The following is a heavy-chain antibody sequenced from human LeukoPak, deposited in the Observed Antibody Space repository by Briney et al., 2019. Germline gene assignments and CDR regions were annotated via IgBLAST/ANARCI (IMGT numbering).Heavy chain of an antibody. CDR3: ARGAWSSSTVVTLSNFDY. Sequence: PGGSLRLSCAASGFTFSSYAMHWVRQAPGKGLEYVSAISSNGGSTYYANSVKGRFTISRDNSKNTLYLQMNSLRAEDTAVYYCARGAWSSSTVVTLSNFDYWGQGTLVTVSS. D-gene: IGHD4-23*01. CDR2: ISSNGGST. J-gene: IGHJ4*02. CDR1: GFTFSSYA. V-gene: IGHV3-64*01.